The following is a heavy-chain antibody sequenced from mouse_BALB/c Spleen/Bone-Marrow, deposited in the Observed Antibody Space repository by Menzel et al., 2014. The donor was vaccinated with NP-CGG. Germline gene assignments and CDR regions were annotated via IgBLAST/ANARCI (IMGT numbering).Heavy chain of an antibody. D-gene: IGHD4-1*01. CDR2: INPGSGGT. V-gene: IGHV1-54*01. CDR1: GYAFTNYL. J-gene: IGHJ2*01. Sequence: QVQLEDSGAELVRPGTSVKVSCKASGYAFTNYLIEWVKQRPGQGLEWIGVINPGSGGTNYNEKFKGKATLTADKSSSTAYMQLSSLTSDDSAVYFCARSGGTGYWGQGTTLTVSS. CDR3: ARSGGTGY.